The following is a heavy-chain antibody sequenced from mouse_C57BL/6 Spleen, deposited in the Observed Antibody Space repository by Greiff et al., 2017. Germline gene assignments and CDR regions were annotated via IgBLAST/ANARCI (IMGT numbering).Heavy chain of an antibody. CDR2: IDPSDSET. Sequence: VQLQQPGAELVRPGSSVTLSCKASGYTFTSYWMHWVKQRPIQGLEWIGNIDPSDSETHYNQKFKDKATLTVDKSSSTAYMQLSSLTSEDSAVYYCARTSYYGSSRWYFDVWGTGTTVTVSS. D-gene: IGHD1-1*01. CDR1: GYTFTSYW. V-gene: IGHV1-52*01. CDR3: ARTSYYGSSRWYFDV. J-gene: IGHJ1*03.